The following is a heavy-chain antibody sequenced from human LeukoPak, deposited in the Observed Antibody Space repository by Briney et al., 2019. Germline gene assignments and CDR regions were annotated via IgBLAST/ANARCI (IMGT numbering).Heavy chain of an antibody. CDR1: GGSISSGGYY. Sequence: PSQTLSLTCTVSGGSISSGGYYWSWLRQHPGKGLEWIGYIYYSGSTYYNPSLKSRVTISVDTSKNQFSLKLSSVTAADTAVYYCARADTVVINYFDYWGQGTLVTVSS. D-gene: IGHD4-23*01. CDR3: ARADTVVINYFDY. V-gene: IGHV4-31*03. CDR2: IYYSGST. J-gene: IGHJ4*02.